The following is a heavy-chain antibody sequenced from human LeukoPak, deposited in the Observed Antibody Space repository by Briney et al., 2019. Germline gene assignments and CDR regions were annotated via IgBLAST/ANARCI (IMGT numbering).Heavy chain of an antibody. CDR1: GFTFSNYA. Sequence: GGSLRLSCAASGFTFSNYAMTWVRQAPGKGLEWVSGISGTGYNTYYADSVKGRFTISRDNSKNTLYLQMNSLGAEDTAVYYCAKHVSGSLFYFDYWGQRTLVTVSS. V-gene: IGHV3-23*01. J-gene: IGHJ4*02. CDR2: ISGTGYNT. D-gene: IGHD3-10*01. CDR3: AKHVSGSLFYFDY.